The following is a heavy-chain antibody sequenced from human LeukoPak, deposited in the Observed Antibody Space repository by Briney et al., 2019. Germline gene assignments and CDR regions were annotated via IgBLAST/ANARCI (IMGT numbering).Heavy chain of an antibody. J-gene: IGHJ4*02. D-gene: IGHD6-13*01. Sequence: GGSLRLSCVVSGFTFSSYAMSWVRQAPGKGLEWVSGISGSGGSTYYADSVKGRFTISRDNAKNSLYLQMNSLRAEDTAVYYCASAGLVYSSGWYLETPFDYWGQGTLVTVSS. CDR3: ASAGLVYSSGWYLETPFDY. CDR1: GFTFSSYA. V-gene: IGHV3-23*01. CDR2: ISGSGGST.